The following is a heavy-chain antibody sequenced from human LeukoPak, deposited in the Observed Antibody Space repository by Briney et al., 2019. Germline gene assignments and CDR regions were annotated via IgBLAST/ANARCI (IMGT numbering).Heavy chain of an antibody. CDR3: AKGSAGWYYFDY. CDR1: GFTFSSYW. CDR2: IKQDGSAK. V-gene: IGHV3-7*03. Sequence: GGSLRLSCAASGFTFSSYWMSWVRQAPGKGLEWVANIKQDGSAKYYVDSVKGRFTISRDNAKNSLYLQMNSLRAEDTALYYCAKGSAGWYYFDYWGQGTLVTVSS. J-gene: IGHJ4*02. D-gene: IGHD6-13*01.